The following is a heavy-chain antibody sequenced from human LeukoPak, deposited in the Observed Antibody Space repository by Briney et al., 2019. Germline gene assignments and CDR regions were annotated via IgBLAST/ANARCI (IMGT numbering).Heavy chain of an antibody. V-gene: IGHV3-7*01. Sequence: GGSLRLSCAASGFTFSSYWMSWVRQAPGKGLEWVANIKQDGSEKYYVDSVKGRFTISRDNAKNSLYLQMNSLRAEDTAVYYCAKSADNYYYYMGVWGKGTTVTISS. CDR1: GFTFSSYW. J-gene: IGHJ6*03. D-gene: IGHD3-3*01. CDR3: AKSADNYYYYMGV. CDR2: IKQDGSEK.